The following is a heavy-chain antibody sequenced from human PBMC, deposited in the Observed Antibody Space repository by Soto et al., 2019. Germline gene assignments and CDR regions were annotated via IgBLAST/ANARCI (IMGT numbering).Heavy chain of an antibody. J-gene: IGHJ4*02. CDR2: ISYDGGGK. Sequence: QVQLVESGGGVVQPGRSLRLSCAASGFTFRDYGMQWVRQAPGKGLEWVALISYDGGGKYYADSVKGRFTVSRDNSNNQLYLQMDSLRAEDTAMYYCSKARPEGWLPDQWGQGTLVTVSS. CDR3: SKARPEGWLPDQ. D-gene: IGHD6-19*01. V-gene: IGHV3-30*18. CDR1: GFTFRDYG.